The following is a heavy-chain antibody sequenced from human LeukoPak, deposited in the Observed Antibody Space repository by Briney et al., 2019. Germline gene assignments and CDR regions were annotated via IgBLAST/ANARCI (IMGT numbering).Heavy chain of an antibody. CDR1: GGSISNYY. CDR3: ARGSPGIAVAGTFDY. Sequence: PSETLSLTCTVSGGSISNYYWSWIRQPAGKGLEWIGRIYTSGSTNYNPSLKSRVTMSVDTSKNQFSLKLSSVTAADTAVYYCARGSPGIAVAGTFDYWGQGTLVTVSS. CDR2: IYTSGST. J-gene: IGHJ4*02. V-gene: IGHV4-4*07. D-gene: IGHD6-19*01.